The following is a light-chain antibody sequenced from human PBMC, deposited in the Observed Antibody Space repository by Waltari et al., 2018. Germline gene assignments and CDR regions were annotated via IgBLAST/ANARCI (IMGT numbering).Light chain of an antibody. Sequence: QSALTQPPSASGSPGQSVTISCTGTSSDFGGYNYVSWYQRHPGKAPKLMIYEVNKRPSVVPDRFSGSKSGNTASLTVSGLQAEDEAEYSCSSYAGSNNWVFGGGTKLTVL. J-gene: IGLJ3*02. CDR1: SSDFGGYNY. CDR3: SSYAGSNNWV. V-gene: IGLV2-8*01. CDR2: EVN.